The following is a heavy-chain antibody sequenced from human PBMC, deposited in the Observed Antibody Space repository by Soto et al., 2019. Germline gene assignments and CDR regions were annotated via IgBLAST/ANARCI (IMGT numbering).Heavy chain of an antibody. Sequence: EVQLVESGGGLVQPGRSLRLSCAASGFTFDDYAMHWVRQAPGKGLEWVSGISWDSGNIDFSDSVKGRFTITRDNTKNSLYLQMNSLRAEDTALYYCTRGLIYGLGSYVLFDAFDIWGQGTLVTVSS. D-gene: IGHD3-10*01. CDR1: GFTFDDYA. CDR3: TRGLIYGLGSYVLFDAFDI. V-gene: IGHV3-9*01. J-gene: IGHJ3*02. CDR2: ISWDSGNI.